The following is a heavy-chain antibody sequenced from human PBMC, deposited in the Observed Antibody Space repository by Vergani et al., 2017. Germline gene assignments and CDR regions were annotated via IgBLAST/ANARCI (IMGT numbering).Heavy chain of an antibody. CDR1: GFTFSSHA. J-gene: IGHJ3*02. CDR3: AKSRGYYSTDVFDI. Sequence: EVQLLESGGGLVQPGGSLRLSCAASGFTFSSHAMTWVRQAPGKGLEWVSAIVGSGGRTYYADSVKGRFTISRDNSKNTLYLQLNSLRADDTAVYYCAKSRGYYSTDVFDIWGQGTMVTVSS. D-gene: IGHD2-15*01. V-gene: IGHV3-23*01. CDR2: IVGSGGRT.